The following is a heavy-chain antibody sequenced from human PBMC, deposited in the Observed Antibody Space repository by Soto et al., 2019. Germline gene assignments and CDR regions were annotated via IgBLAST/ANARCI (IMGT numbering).Heavy chain of an antibody. CDR3: ARLPVDTAMVPDYFDY. J-gene: IGHJ4*02. D-gene: IGHD5-18*01. CDR2: IYPGDSDT. Sequence: GESLKISCKGSGYSFTSYWIGWVRQMPGKGLEWMGIIYPGDSDTRYSPSFQGQVTISADKSISTAYLQWSSLKASDTAMYYCARLPVDTAMVPDYFDYRGQGTLVTVSS. V-gene: IGHV5-51*01. CDR1: GYSFTSYW.